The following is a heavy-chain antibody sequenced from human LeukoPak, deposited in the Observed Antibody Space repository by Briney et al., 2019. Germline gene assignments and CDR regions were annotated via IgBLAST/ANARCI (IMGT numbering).Heavy chain of an antibody. D-gene: IGHD5-18*01. J-gene: IGHJ5*02. V-gene: IGHV1-2*02. Sequence: ASVKVSCKASGYTFTGYYMHWVRQAPGQGLEWVGWINPNSGGTNYAQKFQGRVTMTRDTSISTAYMELSRLRSDDTAVYYCARDDRDTAMVTDWFDPWGQGTLVTVSS. CDR2: INPNSGGT. CDR3: ARDDRDTAMVTDWFDP. CDR1: GYTFTGYY.